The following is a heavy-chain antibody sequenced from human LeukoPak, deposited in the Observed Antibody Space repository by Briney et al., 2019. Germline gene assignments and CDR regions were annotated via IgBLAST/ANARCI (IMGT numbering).Heavy chain of an antibody. CDR2: IYTSGST. CDR3: ASQSVSARNWFDP. J-gene: IGHJ5*02. V-gene: IGHV4-61*02. CDR1: GGSISSGSYY. Sequence: PSETLSLTCTVSGGSISSGSYYWSWIRQPAGKGLEWIGRIYTSGSTNYNPSLKSRVTISVDTSKNQFSLKLSSVTAADTAVYYCASQSVSARNWFDPWGQGTLVTVSS.